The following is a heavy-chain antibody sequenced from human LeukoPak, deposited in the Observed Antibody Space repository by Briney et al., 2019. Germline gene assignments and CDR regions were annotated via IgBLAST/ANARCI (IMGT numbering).Heavy chain of an antibody. CDR3: ARDREQLWLNYYYYYMDV. CDR1: GFTFSSYA. Sequence: PGRSLRLSCAASGFTFSSYAMHWVRQAPGKGLEWVAVISYDGSNKYYADSVKGRFTISRDNSKNTLYLQMNSLRAEDTAVYYCARDREQLWLNYYYYYMDVWDKGTTVTVSS. D-gene: IGHD5-18*01. V-gene: IGHV3-30*01. J-gene: IGHJ6*03. CDR2: ISYDGSNK.